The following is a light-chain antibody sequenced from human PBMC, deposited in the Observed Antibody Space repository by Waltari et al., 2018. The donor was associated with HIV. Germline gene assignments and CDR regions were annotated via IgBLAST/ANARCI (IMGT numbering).Light chain of an antibody. J-gene: IGLJ1*01. CDR1: ALPKKY. V-gene: IGLV3-16*01. Sequence: SYELTQPPSVSVSLGQMARITCSGEALPKKYAYWYQQKPGQFPVLVIYKDSERPSGSPVRFSGSSAGTMCTLTISGVQAEDEADYYCLSADSSGTYVFGTGTKVTVL. CDR3: LSADSSGTYV. CDR2: KDS.